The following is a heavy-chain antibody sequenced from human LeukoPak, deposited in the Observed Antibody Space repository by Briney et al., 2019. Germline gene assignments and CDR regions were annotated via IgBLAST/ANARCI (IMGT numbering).Heavy chain of an antibody. CDR2: INPSGGST. CDR3: ARDGSTRGYSYGYWFDD. Sequence: VASVKVSCKASGYTFTSYYMHWGRQAPGQGLEWMGIINPSGGSTSYAQKFQGRVTMTRDTSTSTVYMELSSLRSEDTAVYYCARDGSTRGYSYGYWFDDWGQGTLITASS. D-gene: IGHD5-18*01. V-gene: IGHV1-46*01. J-gene: IGHJ4*02. CDR1: GYTFTSYY.